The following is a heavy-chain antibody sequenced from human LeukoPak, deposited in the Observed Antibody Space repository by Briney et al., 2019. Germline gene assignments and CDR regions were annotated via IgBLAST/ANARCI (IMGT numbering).Heavy chain of an antibody. D-gene: IGHD3-9*01. Sequence: GGSLRLSCAGSRFTFRSYWIHWVRQAPGKGLEWVANIKQDGSEKYYVDSVKGRFTISRDNANDSVYLQMNSLRAEDTAVYYCARRYFDWFLGAGGSLDVWGQGTMVTVSS. J-gene: IGHJ3*01. CDR2: IKQDGSEK. CDR1: RFTFRSYW. V-gene: IGHV3-7*01. CDR3: ARRYFDWFLGAGGSLDV.